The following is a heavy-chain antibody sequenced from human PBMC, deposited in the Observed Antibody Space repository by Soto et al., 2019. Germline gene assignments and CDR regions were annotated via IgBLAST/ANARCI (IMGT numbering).Heavy chain of an antibody. CDR2: ITNDGSEK. Sequence: GGSLRLSCAASGFVFSDYGMHWVRQAPGKGLEWVALITNDGSEKYYVDSVKGRFTISRDNAKNSLYLQMNSLRAEDTAVYYCARGLVLLWFGELHYYFDYWGQGTLVTVSS. V-gene: IGHV3-7*03. J-gene: IGHJ4*02. D-gene: IGHD3-10*01. CDR3: ARGLVLLWFGELHYYFDY. CDR1: GFVFSDYG.